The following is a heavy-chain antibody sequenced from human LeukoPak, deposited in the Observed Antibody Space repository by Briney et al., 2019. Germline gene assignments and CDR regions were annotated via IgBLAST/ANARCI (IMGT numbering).Heavy chain of an antibody. CDR2: TKQDGSEK. CDR3: ARVLDSSSSRYQAFPY. Sequence: PGGSLRLSCAASGFTFSSYWMTWVRQALGKGLESVANTKQDGSEKYYVDSVKGRFTIFRDNAKNSLYLQMNSLRAEDTAVYYCARVLDSSSSRYQAFPYWGQGTLVTVSS. J-gene: IGHJ4*02. CDR1: GFTFSSYW. D-gene: IGHD2-15*01. V-gene: IGHV3-7*01.